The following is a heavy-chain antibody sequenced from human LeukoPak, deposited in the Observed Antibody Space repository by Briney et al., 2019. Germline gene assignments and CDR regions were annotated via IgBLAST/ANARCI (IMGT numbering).Heavy chain of an antibody. J-gene: IGHJ4*02. V-gene: IGHV3-48*04. D-gene: IGHD5-18*01. CDR3: AREARGYSYATDY. CDR1: GFTFSSYW. Sequence: PGGSLRLSCAASGFTFSSYWMHWVRQAPGKGLEWVSYISSSSSTIYYADSVKGRFTISRDNAKNSLYLQMNSLRAEDTAVYYCAREARGYSYATDYWGQGTLVTVSS. CDR2: ISSSSSTI.